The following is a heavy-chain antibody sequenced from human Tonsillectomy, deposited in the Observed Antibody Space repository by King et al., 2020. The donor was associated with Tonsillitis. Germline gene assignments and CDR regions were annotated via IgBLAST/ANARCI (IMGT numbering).Heavy chain of an antibody. Sequence: QLQESGPGLVKPSETLSLTCTVSGGSISSSDYYWGWIRQPPGKGLELIGSISYSGYTYYNPSLKSRVSISVDTPKNQFSLNLRSVTAADTAVYFCASSVTTFGVVTDYWGQGTLVTVSS. V-gene: IGHV4-39*01. CDR1: GGSISSSDYY. CDR2: ISYSGYT. D-gene: IGHD3-3*01. CDR3: ASSVTTFGVVTDY. J-gene: IGHJ4*02.